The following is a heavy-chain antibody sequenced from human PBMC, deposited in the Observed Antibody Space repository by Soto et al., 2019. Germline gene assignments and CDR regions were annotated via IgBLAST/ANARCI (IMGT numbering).Heavy chain of an antibody. CDR2: IYYSGST. V-gene: IGHV4-31*03. CDR1: GGSISIGGYY. J-gene: IGHJ6*02. CDR3: ARVRVRGVTQKYYYYYYYGMDV. Sequence: PSETLSLTCTVSGGSISIGGYYWSWIRQHPEKGLEWIGYIYYSGSTYYNPSLKSRLTISRDTPKNQFSLKLSSVTAADTAVYYCARVRVRGVTQKYYYYYYYGMDVWGQGTTVTVSS. D-gene: IGHD3-10*01.